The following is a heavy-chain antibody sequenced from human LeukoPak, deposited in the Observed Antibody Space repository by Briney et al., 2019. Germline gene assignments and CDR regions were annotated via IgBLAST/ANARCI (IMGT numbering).Heavy chain of an antibody. CDR1: GYSFTTYW. D-gene: IGHD6-13*01. CDR2: VYLDDSDT. Sequence: GESLKISCQGSGYSFTTYWIAWVRQTPGKGLELMGTVYLDDSDTRYTPSFQGQVTISADKPIRTAFLQWNSLKASDTAMYYCARDSSDAFHIWGQGTMVTVSS. J-gene: IGHJ3*02. V-gene: IGHV5-51*04. CDR3: ARDSSDAFHI.